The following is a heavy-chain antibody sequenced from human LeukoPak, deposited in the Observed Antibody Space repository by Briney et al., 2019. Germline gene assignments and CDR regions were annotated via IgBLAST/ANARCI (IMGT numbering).Heavy chain of an antibody. J-gene: IGHJ3*02. CDR2: LHYSGRT. CDR1: GGSVSASGYY. Sequence: PSETLSLTCTVSGGSVSASGYYWGWIRQPPGKGLEWIGTLHYSGRTYCDPSLKSRLTISVDTSKNQFSLKLNSVTSADTAVYYCASDWDGAFDFNTFDIWGQGTMVTVSS. V-gene: IGHV4-39*07. CDR3: ASDWDGAFDFNTFDI. D-gene: IGHD4/OR15-4a*01.